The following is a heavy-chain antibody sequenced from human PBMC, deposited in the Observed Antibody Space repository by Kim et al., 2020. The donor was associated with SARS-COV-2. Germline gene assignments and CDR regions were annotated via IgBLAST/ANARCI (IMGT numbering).Heavy chain of an antibody. D-gene: IGHD2-2*01. CDR3: AKGQFAVVPGGKMWLDP. V-gene: IGHV3-30*18. Sequence: GGSLRLSCAASGLTFRNYGMHWVRQAPGKGLEWVADISYDGTIQYYGDSVEGRFTISRDNSKNTLYLQMNSLRVEDTAVYYCAKGQFAVVPGGKMWLDPWGQGTLVTVSS. CDR1: GLTFRNYG. CDR2: ISYDGTIQ. J-gene: IGHJ5*02.